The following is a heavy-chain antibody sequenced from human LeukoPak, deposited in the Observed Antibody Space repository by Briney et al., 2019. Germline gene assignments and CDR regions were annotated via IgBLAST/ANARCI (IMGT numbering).Heavy chain of an antibody. V-gene: IGHV4-39*01. Sequence: SETLSLTCAVYGGSFSGYYWGWIRQPPGMGLEWIGSIYYTGNTYYNASLKSQVSISIDTSKNQFSLKLTSVTAADTAVYYCARQTGSGLFILPGGQGTLVTVSS. J-gene: IGHJ4*02. CDR1: GGSFSGYY. CDR3: ARQTGSGLFILP. D-gene: IGHD3/OR15-3a*01. CDR2: IYYTGNT.